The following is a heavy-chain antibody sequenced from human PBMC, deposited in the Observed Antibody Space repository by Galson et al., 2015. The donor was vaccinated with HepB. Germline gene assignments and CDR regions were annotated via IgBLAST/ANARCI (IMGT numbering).Heavy chain of an antibody. CDR3: ATLYYDFLHWAPFHH. Sequence: SVKVSCKVSGYSLSEVSIHWVRQAPGKGREWMGGFAPEDGETIYAPRFRGRLTVTDDSFTDTAYMELSSLRSDDTALYYCATLYYDFLHWAPFHHWGQGTLVTVSS. CDR1: GYSLSEVS. V-gene: IGHV1-24*01. J-gene: IGHJ4*02. D-gene: IGHD3-3*01. CDR2: FAPEDGET.